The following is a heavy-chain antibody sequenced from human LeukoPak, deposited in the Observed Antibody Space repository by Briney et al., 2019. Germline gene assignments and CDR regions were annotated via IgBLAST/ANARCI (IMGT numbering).Heavy chain of an antibody. J-gene: IGHJ6*03. CDR2: IYYSGST. CDR1: GGSISSYY. D-gene: IGHD6-19*01. CDR3: ARGRSSGWYTNSYNYYYMDV. Sequence: SETLSLTCTVSGGSISSYYWSWIRQPPGKGLEWIGYIYYSGSTNYNPSLKSRVTISVDTSKNQFSLKLSSVTAADTAVYYCARGRSSGWYTNSYNYYYMDVWGKGTTVTISS. V-gene: IGHV4-59*01.